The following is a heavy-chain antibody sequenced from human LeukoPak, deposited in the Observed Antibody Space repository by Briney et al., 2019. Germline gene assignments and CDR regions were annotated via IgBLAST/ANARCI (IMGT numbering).Heavy chain of an antibody. Sequence: PGGSLRLSCAASGFTFSSYGMHWVRQAPGKGLEWVAFIRYDGSNKYYADSVKGRFTISRDNSKNTLYLQMNSLRAEDTAVYYCARDTAMVTGGTFWFDPWGQGTLVTVSS. CDR1: GFTFSSYG. J-gene: IGHJ5*02. CDR3: ARDTAMVTGGTFWFDP. CDR2: IRYDGSNK. D-gene: IGHD5-18*01. V-gene: IGHV3-30*02.